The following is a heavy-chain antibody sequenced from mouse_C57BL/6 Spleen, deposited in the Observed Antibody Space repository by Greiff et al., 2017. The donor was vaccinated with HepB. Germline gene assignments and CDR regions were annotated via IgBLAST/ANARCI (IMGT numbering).Heavy chain of an antibody. V-gene: IGHV1-82*01. D-gene: IGHD2-5*01. CDR3: ARSDSNYGNAWFAY. Sequence: QVQLQQSGPELVKPGASVKISCKASGYAFSSSWMNWVKQRPGKGLEWIGRIYPGDGDTNYNGKFKGKATLTADKSSSTAYMQLSSLTSEDSAVYFCARSDSNYGNAWFAYWGQGTLVTVSA. CDR1: GYAFSSSW. J-gene: IGHJ3*01. CDR2: IYPGDGDT.